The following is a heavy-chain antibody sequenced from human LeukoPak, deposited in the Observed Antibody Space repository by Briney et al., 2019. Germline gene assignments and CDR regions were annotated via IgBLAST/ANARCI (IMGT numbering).Heavy chain of an antibody. J-gene: IGHJ6*03. Sequence: ASMKVSCKASGYTFINYDINWVRQATGQGLEWMGRMSPNSGNTAYAQKFQGRVTITRNTSISTAYMELSSLRSEDTAVYYCARALYRYSSSWYGYYYMDVWGKGTTVTVSS. D-gene: IGHD6-13*01. CDR3: ARALYRYSSSWYGYYYMDV. CDR2: MSPNSGNT. V-gene: IGHV1-8*01. CDR1: GYTFINYD.